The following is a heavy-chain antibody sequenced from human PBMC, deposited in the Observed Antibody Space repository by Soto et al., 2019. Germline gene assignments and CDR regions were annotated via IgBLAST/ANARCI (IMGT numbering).Heavy chain of an antibody. Sequence: GGSLRLSCAASGFLFSDYAMTWVRQTPGKGLEWVSAITSSGSSTYFADSLKGRITISRDNSKNTLSLQMDSLRVEDTAIYYCAKGVEGYVVSSFDSWGQGALDTVSS. D-gene: IGHD5-12*01. CDR2: ITSSGSST. J-gene: IGHJ4*02. CDR3: AKGVEGYVVSSFDS. CDR1: GFLFSDYA. V-gene: IGHV3-23*01.